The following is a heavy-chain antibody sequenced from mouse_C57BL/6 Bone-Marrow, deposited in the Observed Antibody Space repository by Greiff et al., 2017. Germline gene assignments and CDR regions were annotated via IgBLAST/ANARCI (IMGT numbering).Heavy chain of an antibody. J-gene: IGHJ2*01. CDR1: GFNIKDDY. CDR2: IDPEIGDT. D-gene: IGHD2-3*01. CDR3: SAVDGNYFDF. Sequence: VQLQQSGAELVRPGASVKLSCTASGFNIKDDYIHWVKQRPEQGLEWIGWIDPEIGDTEYASKFQGKATITSDTSSHTACLQLSSLPSEDTAVYYCSAVDGNYFDFWGQGTPLTVAS. V-gene: IGHV14-4*01.